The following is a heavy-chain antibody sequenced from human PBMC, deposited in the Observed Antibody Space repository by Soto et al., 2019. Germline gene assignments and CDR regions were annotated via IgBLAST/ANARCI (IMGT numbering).Heavy chain of an antibody. V-gene: IGHV3-30*03. Sequence: RLSGVGSGITLSSYGMPWVRQAPGKGLEWVALISHDGSKKYHADSVTGRFTISRDNSRNTLYLQMNSLRAEDTALYYCARDPFPKSRSYPGYWGQGTLVTV. J-gene: IGHJ4*02. CDR1: GITLSSYG. CDR3: ARDPFPKSRSYPGY. D-gene: IGHD2-2*03. CDR2: ISHDGSKK.